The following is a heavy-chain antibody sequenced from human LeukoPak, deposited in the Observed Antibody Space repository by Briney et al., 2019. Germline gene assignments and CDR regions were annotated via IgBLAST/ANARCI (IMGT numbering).Heavy chain of an antibody. D-gene: IGHD3-16*02. CDR2: IYHGGNT. Sequence: PSETLSLTCAVSGGSISSGGYSWSWIRQPPGKGLEWIGYIYHGGNTYYNPSLKSRVTISVDRSKNQFSLKLSSVTAAVTAVYHCARGAYGGYRFFDSWGQGTLVTVSS. CDR3: ARGAYGGYRFFDS. V-gene: IGHV4-30-2*01. J-gene: IGHJ4*02. CDR1: GGSISSGGYS.